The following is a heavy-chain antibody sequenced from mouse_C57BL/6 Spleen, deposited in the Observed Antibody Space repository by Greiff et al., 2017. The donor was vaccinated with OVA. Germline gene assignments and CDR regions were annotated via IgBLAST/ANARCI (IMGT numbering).Heavy chain of an antibody. D-gene: IGHD2-3*01. CDR2: ISDGGSYT. CDR3: ARNDGYYVGYFDY. Sequence: VQLKESGGGLVKPGGSLKLSCAASGFTFSSYAMSWVRQTPEKRLEWVATISDGGSYTYYPDNVKGRFTISRDNAKNNLYLQMSHLKSEDTAMYYCARNDGYYVGYFDYWGQGTTLTVSS. CDR1: GFTFSSYA. V-gene: IGHV5-4*01. J-gene: IGHJ2*01.